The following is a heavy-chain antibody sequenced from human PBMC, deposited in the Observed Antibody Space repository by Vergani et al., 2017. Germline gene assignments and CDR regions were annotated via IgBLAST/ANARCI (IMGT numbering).Heavy chain of an antibody. CDR2: IYHSGST. Sequence: QLQLQESGSGLVKPSQTLSLTCAVSGGSISSGGYSWSWIRQPPGKGLEWIGYIYHSGSTYYNPSLKSRVAISIDTSKNHFSLGLSSVTAADTAVYYCARRLRGYSYGVFDYWGQGREVTVSS. CDR1: GGSISSGGYS. J-gene: IGHJ4*02. V-gene: IGHV4-30-2*01. D-gene: IGHD5-18*01. CDR3: ARRLRGYSYGVFDY.